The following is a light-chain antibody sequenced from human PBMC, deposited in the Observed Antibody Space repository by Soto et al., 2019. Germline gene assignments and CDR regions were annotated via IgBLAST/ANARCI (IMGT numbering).Light chain of an antibody. J-gene: IGKJ5*01. CDR1: QSVSSN. CDR3: QQRSNWLIT. CDR2: DAS. V-gene: IGKV3-11*01. Sequence: EIGTTQAPATLSVDPGERATLSCRASQSVSSNLAWYQQKPGQAPRLLIYDASNRATGIPARFSGSGSGTDFTLTISSLEPEDFAVYYCQQRSNWLITFGQGTRLEI.